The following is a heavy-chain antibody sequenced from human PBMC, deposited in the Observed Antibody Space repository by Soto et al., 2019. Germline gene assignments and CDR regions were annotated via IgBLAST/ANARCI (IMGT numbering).Heavy chain of an antibody. J-gene: IGHJ6*02. Sequence: SCAASGLTFSAYAMHWVRQAPGKGLEWVAVISYDGSNTYYADSVKGRFTISRDNSKNTLYLQMNSLRAEDTAVYYCATLYDFWSGPPFYYYGMDVWGQGTTVTVSS. V-gene: IGHV3-30-3*01. CDR1: GLTFSAYA. D-gene: IGHD3-3*01. CDR2: ISYDGSNT. CDR3: ATLYDFWSGPPFYYYGMDV.